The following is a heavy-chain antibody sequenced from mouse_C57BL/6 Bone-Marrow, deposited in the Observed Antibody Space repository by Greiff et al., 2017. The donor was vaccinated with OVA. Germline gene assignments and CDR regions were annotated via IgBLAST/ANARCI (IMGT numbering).Heavy chain of an antibody. J-gene: IGHJ2*01. D-gene: IGHD1-1*01. Sequence: VQLQQSGPELVKPGASVKISCKASGYSFTGYYMNWVKQSPEKSLEWIGEINPSTGGTTYNQKFKAKATLTVEKSSSTAYMQLKSLTSEDSAVYYCARSFITTVVVDYWGQGTTLTVSS. CDR1: GYSFTGYY. V-gene: IGHV1-42*01. CDR2: INPSTGGT. CDR3: ARSFITTVVVDY.